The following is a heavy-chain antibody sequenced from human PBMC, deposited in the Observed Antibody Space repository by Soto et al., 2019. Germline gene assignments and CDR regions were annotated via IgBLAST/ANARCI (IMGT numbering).Heavy chain of an antibody. J-gene: IGHJ5*02. CDR2: IYYSGST. Sequence: PSETMSLTCIVSGGSISSYYWSWIRQPPGKGLEWIGYIYYSGSTNYNPSLKSRVTISVDTSKNQFSLKLSSVTAADTAVYDCARVMGGSTKNWFDPWGQGTLVTVSS. CDR1: GGSISSYY. V-gene: IGHV4-59*01. CDR3: ARVMGGSTKNWFDP. D-gene: IGHD2-8*01.